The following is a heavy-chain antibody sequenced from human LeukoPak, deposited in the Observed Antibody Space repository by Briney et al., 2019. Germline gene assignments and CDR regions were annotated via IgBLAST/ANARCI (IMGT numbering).Heavy chain of an antibody. D-gene: IGHD6-6*01. CDR2: INPNSGGT. CDR3: ARVVGIAARNYYYYYMDV. Sequence: ASVKVSCKASGYTFTGYYMHWVRQAPGQGLEWMGWINPNSGGTNYAQKFQGRVTMTRDTSISTAYMELSRLRSDDTAVYYCARVVGIAARNYYYYYMDVWGKGTTVTVSS. J-gene: IGHJ6*03. CDR1: GYTFTGYY. V-gene: IGHV1-2*02.